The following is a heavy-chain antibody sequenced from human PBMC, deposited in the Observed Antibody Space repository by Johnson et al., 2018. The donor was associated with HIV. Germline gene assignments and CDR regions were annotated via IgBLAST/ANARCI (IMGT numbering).Heavy chain of an antibody. CDR2: IYSGGST. D-gene: IGHD3-22*01. CDR3: ARSRYDSSGYGI. CDR1: GFTVSSNY. V-gene: IGHV3-66*01. J-gene: IGHJ3*02. Sequence: VQLVESGGGLVQPGGSLRLSCAASGFTVSSNYMSWVRQAPGKGLEWVSVIYSGGSTYYADSVKGRFTICRDNSKNTMYLQMNSLRAEDTAVYYCARSRYDSSGYGIWGQGTMVTVSS.